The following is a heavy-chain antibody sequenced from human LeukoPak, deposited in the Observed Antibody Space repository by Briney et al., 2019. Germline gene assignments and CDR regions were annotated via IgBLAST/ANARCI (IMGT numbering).Heavy chain of an antibody. CDR2: VNPNSGGT. V-gene: IGHV1-2*02. CDR3: ARVESIAAAGYFDY. Sequence: ASVKVSCKASGYTFTGYYMHCVRQAPGQGLEWMGWVNPNSGGTNYAQKFQGRVTMTRDTSISTAYMELSRLISDDTAVYYCARVESIAAAGYFDYWGQGTLVTVSS. CDR1: GYTFTGYY. D-gene: IGHD6-13*01. J-gene: IGHJ4*02.